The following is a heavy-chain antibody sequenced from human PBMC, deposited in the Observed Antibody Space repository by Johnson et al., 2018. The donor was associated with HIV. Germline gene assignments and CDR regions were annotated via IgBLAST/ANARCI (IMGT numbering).Heavy chain of an antibody. V-gene: IGHV3-74*02. CDR2: INGDGSGI. D-gene: IGHD3-10*01. CDR1: GFTFSSYW. CDR3: ASFWATGAFDI. J-gene: IGHJ3*02. Sequence: EVQLVESGGGLVQPGGSLRLSCVASGFTFSSYWMHWVRQGPGKGLVWVSRINGDGSGITYADSVKGRFTISRDNAKNTLYLQMNSLRAEDTAVYYCASFWATGAFDIWGQGTMVTVSS.